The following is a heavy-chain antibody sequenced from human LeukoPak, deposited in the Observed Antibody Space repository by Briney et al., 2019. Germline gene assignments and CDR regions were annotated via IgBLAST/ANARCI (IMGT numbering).Heavy chain of an antibody. J-gene: IGHJ4*02. Sequence: SETLSLTCTVSGVSISSYYWTWIRQPPGKGLEWIGYIYYSGSTNYNPPLQSRVTISVDTSKNQFSLKLTSVTAADTAVYYCAKIWRGRLDYWGQGTLVTVSS. CDR2: IYYSGST. CDR1: GVSISSYY. D-gene: IGHD3-3*01. CDR3: AKIWRGRLDY. V-gene: IGHV4-59*01.